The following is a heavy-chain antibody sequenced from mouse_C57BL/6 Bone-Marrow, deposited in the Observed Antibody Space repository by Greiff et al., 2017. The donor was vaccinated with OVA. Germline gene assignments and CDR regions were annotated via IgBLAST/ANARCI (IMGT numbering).Heavy chain of an antibody. V-gene: IGHV1-53*01. CDR3: ARKGFYYGSSYGYYAMDY. J-gene: IGHJ4*01. CDR1: GYTFTSYW. CDR2: INPSNGGT. D-gene: IGHD1-1*01. Sequence: VQLQQPGTELVKPGASVKLSCKASGYTFTSYWMHWVKQRPGQGLEWIGNINPSNGGTNYNEKFKSKATLTVDKSSSTAYMQLSSLTSEDSAVYYCARKGFYYGSSYGYYAMDYWGQGTSVTVSS.